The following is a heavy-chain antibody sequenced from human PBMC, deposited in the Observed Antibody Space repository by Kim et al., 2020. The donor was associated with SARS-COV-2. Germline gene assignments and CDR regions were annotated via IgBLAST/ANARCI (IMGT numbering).Heavy chain of an antibody. Sequence: GGSLRLSCAASGFTFSSYSMNWVRQAPGKGLEWVSSISSSSSYIYYADSVKGRFTISRDNAKNSLYLQMNSLRAEDTAVYYCAREPPQIAVAGTFYYYYGMDVWGQGTTVTVSS. V-gene: IGHV3-21*01. CDR3: AREPPQIAVAGTFYYYYGMDV. CDR1: GFTFSSYS. CDR2: ISSSSSYI. D-gene: IGHD6-19*01. J-gene: IGHJ6*02.